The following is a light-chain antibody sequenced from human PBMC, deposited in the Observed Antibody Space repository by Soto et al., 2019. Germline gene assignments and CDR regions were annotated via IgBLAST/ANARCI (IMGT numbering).Light chain of an antibody. Sequence: QSALTQPASVSGSPGQSITISCTGTSSDVGRYNYVSWYQQHPGKAPKLMIFDVSNRPSGVSNRFSGSKSGNTASLTISGLQTEDEADYYCSSYTDINTSGVFGGGTKLTVL. CDR1: SSDVGRYNY. CDR2: DVS. J-gene: IGLJ2*01. CDR3: SSYTDINTSGV. V-gene: IGLV2-14*03.